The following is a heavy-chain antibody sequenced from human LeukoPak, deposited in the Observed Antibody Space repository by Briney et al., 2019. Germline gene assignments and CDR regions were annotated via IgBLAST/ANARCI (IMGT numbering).Heavy chain of an antibody. CDR3: ASGSSTVKFYYGIDV. D-gene: IGHD4-17*01. CDR2: MYYSGST. V-gene: IGHV4-59*01. J-gene: IGHJ6*02. Sequence: SETLSLTCTVSGGSISSYYWSWIRQAPGKGLKWIGYMYYSGSTNYNPSLKNRVTISVDTSKNQFSLKLTSVTAADTAVYYCASGSSTVKFYYGIDVWGRGTTVTVSS. CDR1: GGSISSYY.